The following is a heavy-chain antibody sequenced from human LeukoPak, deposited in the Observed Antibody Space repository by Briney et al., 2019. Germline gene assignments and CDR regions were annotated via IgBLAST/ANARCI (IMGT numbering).Heavy chain of an antibody. D-gene: IGHD3-10*01. CDR2: INPNSGGT. J-gene: IGHJ2*01. Sequence: ASVKVSCKASGYTFTGYYMHWVRQAPGQGLEWMGWINPNSGGTNYAQKFQGRVTMTRDTSISTAYMELSSLRSEDTAVYYCARVTADGSGSYSLYYWYFDLWGRGTLVTVSS. CDR3: ARVTADGSGSYSLYYWYFDL. V-gene: IGHV1-2*02. CDR1: GYTFTGYY.